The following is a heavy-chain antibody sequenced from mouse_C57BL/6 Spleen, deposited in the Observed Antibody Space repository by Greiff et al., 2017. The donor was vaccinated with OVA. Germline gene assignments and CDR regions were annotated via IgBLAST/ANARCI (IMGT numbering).Heavy chain of an antibody. CDR1: GYTFTSYW. D-gene: IGHD1-1*01. V-gene: IGHV1-69*01. CDR2: IDPSDSYP. Sequence: QVQLQQPGAELVMPGASVKLSCKASGYTFTSYWMHWVKQRPGQGLEWIGEIDPSDSYPNYNQKFKGKSTLTVDNSSSTAYMQLSSLTSEDSAVYYCARYYGSRYYAMDYWGQGTSVTVSS. CDR3: ARYYGSRYYAMDY. J-gene: IGHJ4*01.